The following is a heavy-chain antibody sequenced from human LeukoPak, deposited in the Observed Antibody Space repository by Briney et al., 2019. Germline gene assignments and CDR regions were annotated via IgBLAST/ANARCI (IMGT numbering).Heavy chain of an antibody. CDR3: ARVSPADFWSGYYRNYFDY. Sequence: ASVKVSCKASGGTFSSYAISWVRQAPGQGLEWMGGVIPIFGTANYAQKSQGRVTITADESTSTAYMELSSLRSEDTAVYYCARVSPADFWSGYYRNYFDYWGQGTLVTVSS. CDR2: VIPIFGTA. J-gene: IGHJ4*02. CDR1: GGTFSSYA. D-gene: IGHD3-3*01. V-gene: IGHV1-69*13.